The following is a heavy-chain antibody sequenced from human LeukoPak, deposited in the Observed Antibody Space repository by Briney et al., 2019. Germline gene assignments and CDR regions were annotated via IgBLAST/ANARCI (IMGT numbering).Heavy chain of an antibody. CDR2: IKSKTEGETI. J-gene: IGHJ6*03. CDR3: TTALYSSSGYYYYYMDV. Sequence: GGSLRLSCAASGFTFSNTWMSWVRQAPGKGLEWVARIKSKTEGETIDYSAPVKGRFTISRDDSKNTLYLQMNTLKTEDTAVYYCTTALYSSSGYYYYYMDVWGKGTTVTVSS. V-gene: IGHV3-15*01. D-gene: IGHD6-6*01. CDR1: GFTFSNTW.